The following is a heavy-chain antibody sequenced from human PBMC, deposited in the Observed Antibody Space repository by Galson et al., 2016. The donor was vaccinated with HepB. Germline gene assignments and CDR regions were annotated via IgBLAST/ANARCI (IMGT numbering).Heavy chain of an antibody. CDR1: GFTFSNYN. Sequence: SLRLSCAASGFTFSNYNMNWVRQAPGKGLEWVSYISRDSTYTNYADSVKGRFTISRDNAKNSLFLQMNTLRAEDTAVYYCAREMSLITILRGVTSSRLHHAIDCWGQGTLVTVSS. CDR3: AREMSLITILRGVTSSRLHHAIDC. CDR2: ISRDSTYT. J-gene: IGHJ4*02. V-gene: IGHV3-11*06. D-gene: IGHD3-10*01.